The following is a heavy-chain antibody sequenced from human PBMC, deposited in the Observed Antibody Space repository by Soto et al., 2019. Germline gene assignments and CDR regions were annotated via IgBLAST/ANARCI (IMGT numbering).Heavy chain of an antibody. CDR1: GFTFDDYA. CDR3: AKESGGLVY. J-gene: IGHJ4*02. Sequence: EVQLVESGGGLVQPGRSLRLSCAASGFTFDDYAMHWVRQAPGKGLEWVSRISWNSGSIGYADSVKGRFTISRDNAKNSLYLQMDSLRAEDTALYYCAKESGGLVYLGQGTLVTVSS. CDR2: ISWNSGSI. D-gene: IGHD1-26*01. V-gene: IGHV3-9*01.